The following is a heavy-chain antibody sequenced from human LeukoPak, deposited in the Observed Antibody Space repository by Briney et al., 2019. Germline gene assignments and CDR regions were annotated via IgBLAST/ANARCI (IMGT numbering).Heavy chain of an antibody. Sequence: SETLSLTCSFSGGSISSHYWTWIRQPAGKALEWIGRIYSTGNTNYNPSLKSRVTISVDTSKNQFSLKLSSVTAADTAVYYCARFCLGYCSSTSAPGYGMDVWGQGTTVTVSS. J-gene: IGHJ6*02. V-gene: IGHV4-4*07. CDR2: IYSTGNT. CDR3: ARFCLGYCSSTSAPGYGMDV. D-gene: IGHD2-2*01. CDR1: GGSISSHY.